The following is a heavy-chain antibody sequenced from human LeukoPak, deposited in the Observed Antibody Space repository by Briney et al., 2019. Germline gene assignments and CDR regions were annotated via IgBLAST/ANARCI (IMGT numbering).Heavy chain of an antibody. V-gene: IGHV4-34*01. CDR3: ARGAVAEGFDC. CDR1: GGSFSGYY. CDR2: INHSGST. D-gene: IGHD6-19*01. Sequence: SETLSLTCAVYGGSFSGYYWSWIRQPPGKGLEWIGEINHSGSTNYNPSLKSRVTISVDTSKNQFSLKLSSVTAADTAVYYCARGAVAEGFDCWGQGTLVTVSS. J-gene: IGHJ4*02.